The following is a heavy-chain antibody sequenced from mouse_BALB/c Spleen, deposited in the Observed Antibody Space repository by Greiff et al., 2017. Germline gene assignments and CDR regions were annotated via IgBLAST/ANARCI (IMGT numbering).Heavy chain of an antibody. CDR3: ARGLRRGAMDY. CDR2: INPSSGYT. J-gene: IGHJ4*01. V-gene: IGHV1-4*02. CDR1: GYTFTSYT. D-gene: IGHD2-4*01. Sequence: QVQLQQSAAELARPGASVKMSCKASGYTFTSYTMHWVKQRPGQGLEWIGYINPSSGYTEYNQKFKDKTTLTADKSSSTAYMQLSSLTSEDSAVYYCARGLRRGAMDYGGQGTSVTVSS.